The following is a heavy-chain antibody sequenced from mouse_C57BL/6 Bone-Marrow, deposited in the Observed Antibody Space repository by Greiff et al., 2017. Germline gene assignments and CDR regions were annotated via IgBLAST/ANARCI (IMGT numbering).Heavy chain of an antibody. CDR3: ASLELTGTWYFDV. Sequence: EVKLEESGGGLVQPGGSLKLSCAASGFTFSDYYMYWVRQTPERRLEWVAYISNGGGSTYYPDTVKGRFTISRDNAKNTLYLQMSRLKSEDTAMYYCASLELTGTWYFDVWGTGTTVTVSS. CDR2: ISNGGGST. D-gene: IGHD4-1*01. J-gene: IGHJ1*03. V-gene: IGHV5-12*01. CDR1: GFTFSDYY.